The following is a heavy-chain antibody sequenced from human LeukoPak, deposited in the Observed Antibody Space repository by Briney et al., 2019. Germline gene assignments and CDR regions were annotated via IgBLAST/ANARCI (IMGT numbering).Heavy chain of an antibody. CDR3: AKDRVPIVGATDYYYYYGMDV. D-gene: IGHD1-26*01. CDR2: ISGDGGST. J-gene: IGHJ6*02. CDR1: GFTFDDYA. Sequence: GGSLRLSCAASGFTFDDYAMHRVRQAPGKGLEWVSLISGDGGSTYYADSVKGRFTISRDNSKNSLYLQMNSLRTEDTALYYCAKDRVPIVGATDYYYYYGMDVWGQGTTVTVSS. V-gene: IGHV3-43*02.